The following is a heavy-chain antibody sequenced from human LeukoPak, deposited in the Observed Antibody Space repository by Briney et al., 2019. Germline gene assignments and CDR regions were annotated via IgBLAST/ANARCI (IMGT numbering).Heavy chain of an antibody. CDR3: ARWEGRSYYDFDY. V-gene: IGHV4-34*01. Sequence: SETLSLTCAVYGGSFSGYYWSWIRQPPGKGLEWIGEINHSGSTNYNPSLKSRVTISVDTSKNQFSLKLSSVTAADTAVYYCARWEGRSYYDFDYWGQGTLVTVS. J-gene: IGHJ4*02. CDR2: INHSGST. D-gene: IGHD1-26*01. CDR1: GGSFSGYY.